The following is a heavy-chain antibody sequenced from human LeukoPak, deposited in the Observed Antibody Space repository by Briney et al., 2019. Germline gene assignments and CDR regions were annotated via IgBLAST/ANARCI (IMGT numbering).Heavy chain of an antibody. D-gene: IGHD1-26*01. CDR1: GGSISSYY. CDR2: IYYSGST. V-gene: IGHV4-59*01. CDR3: ARERRVPYSGSYLSFDP. Sequence: SETLSLTCTASGGSISSYYWSWIRQPPGKGLEWIGYIYYSGSTNYNPSLKSRVTISVDTSKNQFSLKLSSVTAADTAVYYCARERRVPYSGSYLSFDPWGQGTLVTVSS. J-gene: IGHJ5*02.